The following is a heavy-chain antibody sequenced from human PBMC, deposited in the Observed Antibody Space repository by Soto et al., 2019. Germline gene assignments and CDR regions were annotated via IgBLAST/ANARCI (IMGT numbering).Heavy chain of an antibody. CDR3: ARVWAARPQYYYYYYMDV. Sequence: ASVKVSCKASGYTFTSYAMHWVRQAPGQRLEWMGWINAGNGNTKYSQKFQGRVTITRDTSASTAYMELSSLRSEDTAVYYCARVWAARPQYYYYYYMDVWGKGTTVTVSS. D-gene: IGHD6-6*01. J-gene: IGHJ6*03. V-gene: IGHV1-3*01. CDR1: GYTFTSYA. CDR2: INAGNGNT.